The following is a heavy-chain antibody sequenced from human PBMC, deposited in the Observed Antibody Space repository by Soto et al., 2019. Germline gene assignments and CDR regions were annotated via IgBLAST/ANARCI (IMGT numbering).Heavy chain of an antibody. Sequence: GGSLRLSCAASGFTFSSYGMHWVRQAPGKGLEWVAVIWYDGSNKYYADSVKGRFTISRDNSKNTLYLQMNSLRAEDTAVYYCARDIVVMFGMDVWGQGTTVTVSS. V-gene: IGHV3-33*01. D-gene: IGHD3-22*01. CDR1: GFTFSSYG. CDR2: IWYDGSNK. J-gene: IGHJ6*02. CDR3: ARDIVVMFGMDV.